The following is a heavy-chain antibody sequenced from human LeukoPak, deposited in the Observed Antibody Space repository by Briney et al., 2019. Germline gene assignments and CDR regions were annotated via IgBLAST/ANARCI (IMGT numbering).Heavy chain of an antibody. CDR3: ARVPGYDFWSGYYDY. D-gene: IGHD3-3*01. Sequence: ASVKVSCKASGGTFSSYAISWVRQAPGQGLEWMGRIIPIFGTANYAQKFQGRVTITTDESTSTAYMELSSLRSEDTAVYYCARVPGYDFWSGYYDYWGQGTVVTVSS. J-gene: IGHJ4*02. CDR1: GGTFSSYA. V-gene: IGHV1-69*05. CDR2: IIPIFGTA.